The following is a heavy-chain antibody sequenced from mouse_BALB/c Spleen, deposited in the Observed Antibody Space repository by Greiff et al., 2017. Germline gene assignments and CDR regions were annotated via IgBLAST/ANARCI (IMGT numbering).Heavy chain of an antibody. Sequence: EVKLVESGGGLVKPGGSLKLSCAASGFAFSSYDMSWVRQTPEKRLEWVAYISSGGGSTYYPDTVKGRFTISRDNAKNTLYLQMSSLKSEDTAMYYCARQSYGSSYVWYFDVWGAGTTVTVSS. CDR1: GFAFSSYD. CDR2: ISSGGGST. CDR3: ARQSYGSSYVWYFDV. D-gene: IGHD1-1*01. J-gene: IGHJ1*01. V-gene: IGHV5-12-1*01.